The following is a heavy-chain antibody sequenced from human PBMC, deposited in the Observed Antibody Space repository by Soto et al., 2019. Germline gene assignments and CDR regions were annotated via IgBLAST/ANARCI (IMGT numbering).Heavy chain of an antibody. CDR2: IYYSGGT. V-gene: IGHV4-39*01. Sequence: SETLSLTCAVYGGSFSGYYWGWIRQPPGKGLEWIGSIYYSGGTYYSPSLKSRVTMSVDTSKNQFSLKLSSVTAADTAVYYCARPSGSYLYYFDYWGQGTLVTVSS. J-gene: IGHJ4*02. CDR1: GGSFSGYY. CDR3: ARPSGSYLYYFDY. D-gene: IGHD1-26*01.